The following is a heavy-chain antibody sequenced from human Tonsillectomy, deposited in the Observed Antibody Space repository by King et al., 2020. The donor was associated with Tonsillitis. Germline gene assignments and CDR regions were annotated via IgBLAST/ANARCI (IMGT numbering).Heavy chain of an antibody. D-gene: IGHD3-10*01. CDR1: GFSLSTSGMC. Sequence: TLKESGPALVKPTQTLTLTCTFSGFSLSTSGMCVSWIRQPPGKALEWLARIDWDDDKYYSTSLKTRLTISKDTSKNQVVLTMTNMDPVDTATYYCARQDGSGSYYEYYFDYWGQGTLVTVSA. CDR2: IDWDDDK. CDR3: ARQDGSGSYYEYYFDY. V-gene: IGHV2-70*11. J-gene: IGHJ4*02.